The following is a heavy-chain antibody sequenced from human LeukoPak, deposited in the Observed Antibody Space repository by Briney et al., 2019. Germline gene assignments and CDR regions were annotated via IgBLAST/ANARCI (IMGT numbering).Heavy chain of an antibody. V-gene: IGHV1-18*01. CDR1: GYIFTSYG. D-gene: IGHD3-22*01. CDR3: ARDINGYYYDSHGYYPTDL. Sequence: ASVKVSCKASGYIFTSYGISWVRQAPGQGLEWMGWISVYNGNTNYPQRLQGRVTMTTDTSTTTAYMELRGLRSDGTAVYYCARDINGYYYDSHGYYPTDLWGQGTLVTVSS. CDR2: ISVYNGNT. J-gene: IGHJ5*02.